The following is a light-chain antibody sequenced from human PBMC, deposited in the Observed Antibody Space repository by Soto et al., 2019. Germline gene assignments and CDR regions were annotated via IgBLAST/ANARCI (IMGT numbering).Light chain of an antibody. Sequence: VLTQSPGTVSLSPGERVTLSCRASESVIRNYLAWYQQRPGQAPRLLIYAAPSRATGIPDSFSGSGSGTDFSVSISRLVPEEFAVYYCQQDGSSLRWTFGQGTKVE. CDR1: ESVIRNY. CDR2: AAP. J-gene: IGKJ1*01. V-gene: IGKV3-20*01. CDR3: QQDGSSLRWT.